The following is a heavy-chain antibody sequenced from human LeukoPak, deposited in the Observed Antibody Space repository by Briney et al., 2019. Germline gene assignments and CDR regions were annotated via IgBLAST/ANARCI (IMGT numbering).Heavy chain of an antibody. CDR2: IRYDGSNT. V-gene: IGHV3-33*08. Sequence: PGGSLRLSCAASGFTVSSNYMSWVRQAPGRGLEWVAVIRYDGSNTYYGDSVEDRFTISRDNSEKTLYLQMNSLRVEDTAIYYCARDTQPHSGGFTALDYWGQGTLVTVSS. J-gene: IGHJ4*02. CDR3: ARDTQPHSGGFTALDY. CDR1: GFTVSSNY. D-gene: IGHD2-15*01.